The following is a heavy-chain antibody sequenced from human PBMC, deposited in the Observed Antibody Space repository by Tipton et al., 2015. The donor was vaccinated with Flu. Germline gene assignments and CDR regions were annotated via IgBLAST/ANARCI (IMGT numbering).Heavy chain of an antibody. Sequence: TLSLTCTVSDGSIRNYYWSWIRQPPGKGLEWIGYIYYSGYSNYNPSLKSRVSISVDTTKNQFSLNLNSVTAADTAIYYCARVNGDNPEDFWYFDLWGRGTLVTVSS. CDR1: DGSIRNYY. J-gene: IGHJ2*01. V-gene: IGHV4-59*01. D-gene: IGHD4-17*01. CDR2: IYYSGYS. CDR3: ARVNGDNPEDFWYFDL.